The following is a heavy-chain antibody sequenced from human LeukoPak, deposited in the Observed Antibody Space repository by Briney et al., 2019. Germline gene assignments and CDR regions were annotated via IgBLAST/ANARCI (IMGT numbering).Heavy chain of an antibody. CDR3: ARGYSSSWYYNWFDP. J-gene: IGHJ5*02. D-gene: IGHD6-13*01. CDR1: GESFSGYY. Sequence: SETLSLTCAVYGESFSGYYWSWIRQPPGKGLEWIGEINHSGSTNYNPSLKSRVTISVDTSKNQFSLKLSSATAADTAVYYCARGYSSSWYYNWFDPWGQGTLVTVSS. CDR2: INHSGST. V-gene: IGHV4-34*01.